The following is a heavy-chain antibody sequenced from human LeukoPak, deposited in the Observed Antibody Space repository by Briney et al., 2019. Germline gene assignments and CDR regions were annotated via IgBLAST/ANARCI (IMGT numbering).Heavy chain of an antibody. Sequence: GASVKVSCKASGYTFTSYGISWVRQAPGQGLEWMGWISAYNGNTNYAQKPQDRVTMTTDTSTSTAYMELRSLRSDDTAVYYCAKTIGYSYAGGRFDPWGQGTLVTVSS. D-gene: IGHD5-18*01. J-gene: IGHJ5*02. CDR3: AKTIGYSYAGGRFDP. CDR1: GYTFTSYG. CDR2: ISAYNGNT. V-gene: IGHV1-18*01.